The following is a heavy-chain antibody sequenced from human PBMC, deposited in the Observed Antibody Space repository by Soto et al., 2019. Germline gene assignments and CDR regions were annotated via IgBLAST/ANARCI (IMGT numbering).Heavy chain of an antibody. Sequence: RLSCAASAFTFRSYDMHWVRQPPGKGLEWVAVISNDEKQRYYTDSVKGRFTISRDNSKNTLYLQVNSLRAEDTAVYYCARAMDTAMASKDNWFDPWGQGTRVTVSS. CDR3: ARAMDTAMASKDNWFDP. V-gene: IGHV3-30*04. CDR1: AFTFRSYD. J-gene: IGHJ5*02. D-gene: IGHD5-18*01. CDR2: ISNDEKQR.